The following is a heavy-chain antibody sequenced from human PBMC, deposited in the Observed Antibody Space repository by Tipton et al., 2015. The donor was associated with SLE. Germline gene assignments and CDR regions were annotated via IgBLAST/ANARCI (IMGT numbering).Heavy chain of an antibody. CDR2: IKQDGSEK. Sequence: SLRLSCAVSGFTFSYYAFHWVRQAPGKGLEWVANIKQDGSEKYYVDSVKGRFTISRDNSKNSLYLQMKSLRPEDTALYYCAKGVQYGSGYGMDVWGQGTTVTVSS. CDR1: GFTFSYYA. D-gene: IGHD2-2*03. CDR3: AKGVQYGSGYGMDV. J-gene: IGHJ6*02. V-gene: IGHV3-7*03.